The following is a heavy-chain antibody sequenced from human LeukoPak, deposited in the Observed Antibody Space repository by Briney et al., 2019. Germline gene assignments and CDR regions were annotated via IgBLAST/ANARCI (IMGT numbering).Heavy chain of an antibody. D-gene: IGHD6-13*01. CDR2: VNLQGST. CDR1: GGSITSTNY. CDR3: ARDPLGYSTTWSLGY. J-gene: IGHJ4*02. Sequence: PSETLSLTCGVSGGSITSTNYWTWVRPPPGKGLEWIGEVNLQGSTNYNPSLMGRVAISVDMSENHISLQLTSVTAADTAVYYCARDPLGYSTTWSLGYWGQGTLVTVSS. V-gene: IGHV4-4*02.